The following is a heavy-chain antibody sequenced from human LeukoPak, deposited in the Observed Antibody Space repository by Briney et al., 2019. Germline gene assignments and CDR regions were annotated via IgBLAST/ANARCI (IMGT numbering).Heavy chain of an antibody. Sequence: GGSLRLSCAASGFTFSDYYMSWIRQAPGKGLEWVSYISSSGSTIYYADSVKGRFTISRDNAKNSLYLQMNSLRAEDTAVYYCARDFSSITMVRGVIGYYYYMDVWGKGTTVTISS. CDR1: GFTFSDYY. J-gene: IGHJ6*03. CDR2: ISSSGSTI. V-gene: IGHV3-11*01. D-gene: IGHD3-10*01. CDR3: ARDFSSITMVRGVIGYYYYMDV.